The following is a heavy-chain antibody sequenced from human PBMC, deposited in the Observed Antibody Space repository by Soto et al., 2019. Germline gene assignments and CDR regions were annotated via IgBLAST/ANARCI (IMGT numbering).Heavy chain of an antibody. V-gene: IGHV4-4*02. J-gene: IGHJ4*01. Sequence: QVQLQESGPGLVNASGTLSLTCGVSGGSINTNNWWSWLRQPPGQGLERIAEVYHSGSSNYNPSPKSRLSTSVDTSKNQFSLRLTSVTAADSAVYYCARAKLCNTLSCPHSFDTWGQGTLVSVSS. CDR2: VYHSGSS. CDR3: ARAKLCNTLSCPHSFDT. D-gene: IGHD2-2*01. CDR1: GGSINTNNW.